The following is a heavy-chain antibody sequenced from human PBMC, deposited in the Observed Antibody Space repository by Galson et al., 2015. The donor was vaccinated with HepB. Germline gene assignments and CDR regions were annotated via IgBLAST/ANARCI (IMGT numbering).Heavy chain of an antibody. CDR1: GFTFSSYG. D-gene: IGHD4-17*01. CDR2: ISYDGSNK. CDR3: AKDLLLNYGDYVAQDYYYGMDV. Sequence: SLRLSCAASGFTFSSYGMHWVRQAPGKGLEWVAVISYDGSNKYYADSVKGRFTISRDNSKNTLYLQMNSLRAEDTAVYYCAKDLLLNYGDYVAQDYYYGMDVWGQGTTVTVSS. J-gene: IGHJ6*02. V-gene: IGHV3-30*18.